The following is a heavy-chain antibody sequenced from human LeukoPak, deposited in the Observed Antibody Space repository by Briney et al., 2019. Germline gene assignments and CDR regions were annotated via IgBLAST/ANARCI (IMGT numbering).Heavy chain of an antibody. CDR1: GGSISSYY. CDR3: ARGRIPYYYDSTPALDY. J-gene: IGHJ4*02. CDR2: IYYSGST. D-gene: IGHD3-22*01. Sequence: SETLSLTCTVSGGSISSYYWSWIRQPPGEGLEWIGYIYYSGSTNYNPSLKSRVTISVDTSKNQFSLKLSSVTAADTAVYYCARGRIPYYYDSTPALDYWGQGTLVTVSS. V-gene: IGHV4-59*01.